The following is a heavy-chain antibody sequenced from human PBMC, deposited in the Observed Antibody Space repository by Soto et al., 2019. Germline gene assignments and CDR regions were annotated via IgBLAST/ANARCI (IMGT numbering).Heavy chain of an antibody. CDR1: GGSISNVGYF. J-gene: IGHJ4*02. CDR2: IYHTGTT. D-gene: IGHD7-27*01. CDR3: ARDTGDGTFDF. Sequence: QVQLQESGPGLVKPSQTLSLTCTVSGGSISNVGYFWSWIRQPPGKGLEWIGFIYHTGTTYYNSSLRSRVSISIDTSKSQFSLKLNSVTAADTAVYYCARDTGDGTFDFWGQGTLVTVSS. V-gene: IGHV4-30-4*01.